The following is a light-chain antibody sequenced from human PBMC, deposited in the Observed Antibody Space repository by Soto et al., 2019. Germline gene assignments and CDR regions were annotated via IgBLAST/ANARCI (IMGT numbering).Light chain of an antibody. CDR2: GAS. CDR1: QSISTY. CDR3: QQSYSTPPT. Sequence: DIQMTQSPSSLSASVGDRVTITCRASQSISTYLNWYQQKPGKAPNLLIYGASSLQSGVPSRFSGSGSGTEFTLTISSLQPEDFATYFCQQSYSTPPTFGQGTKLEIK. J-gene: IGKJ2*01. V-gene: IGKV1-39*01.